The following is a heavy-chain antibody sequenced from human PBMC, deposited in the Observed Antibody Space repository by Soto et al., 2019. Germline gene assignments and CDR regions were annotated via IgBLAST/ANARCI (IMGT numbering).Heavy chain of an antibody. Sequence: PGGSLRLSCTASGFNFGGYTMSWVRQAPGKGLEWVSSISAANTYIYYADAVKGRFTISRDNAKDSVYLQMNRLRVEDTALYYCASAMTMRWSPQAFWGQGTPVTVSS. V-gene: IGHV3-21*04. J-gene: IGHJ4*02. D-gene: IGHD2-15*01. CDR2: ISAANTYI. CDR3: ASAMTMRWSPQAF. CDR1: GFNFGGYT.